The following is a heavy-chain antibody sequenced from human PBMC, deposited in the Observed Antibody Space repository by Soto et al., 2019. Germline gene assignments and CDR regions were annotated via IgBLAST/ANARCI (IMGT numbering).Heavy chain of an antibody. CDR3: ARSQGKLGVYYYYGMDV. D-gene: IGHD3-3*01. CDR1: GGTFSSYA. CDR2: IIPIFGTA. J-gene: IGHJ6*02. V-gene: IGHV1-69*13. Sequence: GASVKVSCKASGGTFSSYAISWVRQAPGQGLEWMGGIIPIFGTANYAQKFQGRVTITADESTSTAYMELSSLRSEDTAVYYCARSQGKLGVYYYYGMDVWGQGTTVTVSS.